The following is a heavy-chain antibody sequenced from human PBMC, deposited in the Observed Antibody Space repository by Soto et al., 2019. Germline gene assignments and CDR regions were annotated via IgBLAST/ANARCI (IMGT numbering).Heavy chain of an antibody. CDR2: IWYDGSNK. CDR3: ARDGVRFNPAPPGAYGMDV. J-gene: IGHJ6*02. D-gene: IGHD2-8*01. V-gene: IGHV3-33*01. Sequence: PGGSLRLSCAASGFTFSSYGMHWVRQAPGKGLEWVAVIWYDGSNKYYADSVKGRFTISRDNSKNTLYLQMNSLRAEDTAVYYCARDGVRFNPAPPGAYGMDVWGQGTTVTVSS. CDR1: GFTFSSYG.